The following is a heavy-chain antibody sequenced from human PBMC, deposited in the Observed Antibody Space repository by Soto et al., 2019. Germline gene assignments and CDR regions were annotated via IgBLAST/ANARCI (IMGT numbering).Heavy chain of an antibody. D-gene: IGHD6-6*01. J-gene: IGHJ4*02. CDR2: INPASGGA. CDR3: ARDLGGSSSYLGY. V-gene: IGHV1-2*02. Sequence: VASVKVSCKASGYTFTGRYIHWVRQAPGQGLEWMGWINPASGGATYAQKFQGRVSLTRDTSNSIAYMELSSLRPDDTAVYFCARDLGGSSSYLGYWGQGTPVTVSS. CDR1: GYTFTGRY.